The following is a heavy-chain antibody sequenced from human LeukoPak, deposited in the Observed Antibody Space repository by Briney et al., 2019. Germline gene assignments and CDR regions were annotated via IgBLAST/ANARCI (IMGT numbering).Heavy chain of an antibody. Sequence: GGSLRLSCTASGFTFSDYWMTWVRQAPGKGPEWVANIKQDGSRRYYVDSVRGRFTISRDNAKNSLFLQMNGLRAEDTAVYYCARRGGSSSRRSPIDYWGQGTLVTVSS. CDR3: ARRGGSSSRRSPIDY. CDR2: IKQDGSRR. D-gene: IGHD6-6*01. V-gene: IGHV3-7*01. J-gene: IGHJ4*02. CDR1: GFTFSDYW.